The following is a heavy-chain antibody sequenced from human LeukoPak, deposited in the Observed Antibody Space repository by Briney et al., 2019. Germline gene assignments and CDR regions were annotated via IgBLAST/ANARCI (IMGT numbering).Heavy chain of an antibody. CDR3: GEVQTVNKFDY. CDR1: GFTFSNYA. Sequence: GGSLRLSCAASGFTFSNYAMSWVRQAPGKGLEWVSAISNNGVNTYYADSVKGRFTISRDNSKNTLYLQMTSLRHEDTAVYYCGEVQTVNKFDYWGRGTLVSVSS. CDR2: ISNNGVNT. D-gene: IGHD1-1*01. V-gene: IGHV3-23*01. J-gene: IGHJ4*01.